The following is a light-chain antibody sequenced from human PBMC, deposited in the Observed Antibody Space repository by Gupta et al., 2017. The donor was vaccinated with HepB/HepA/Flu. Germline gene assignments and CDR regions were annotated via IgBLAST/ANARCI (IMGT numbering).Light chain of an antibody. V-gene: IGKV1-33*01. CDR3: QQDDNLYT. CDR1: QDISNY. J-gene: IGKJ4*01. CDR2: DAS. Sequence: DIQMTQSPSSLSASVGDRVTITCQASQDISNYLHWYQQKPGKAPKLLIYDASNWETGVPSRFSGSGAGTDFTFTSSSRQSEDIAEYYSQQDDNLYTFGGGTKVEIK.